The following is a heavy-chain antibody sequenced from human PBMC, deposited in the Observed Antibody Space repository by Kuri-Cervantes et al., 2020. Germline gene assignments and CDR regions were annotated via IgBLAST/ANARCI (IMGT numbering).Heavy chain of an antibody. CDR3: ARDRGSGSYYNWFDY. V-gene: IGHV4-31*03. D-gene: IGHD3-10*01. J-gene: IGHJ4*02. CDR1: GGSISSGGYY. CDR2: IYYSGST. Sequence: LRLSCTVSGGSISSGGYYWSWIRQHPGKGLEWIGYIYYSGSTYYNPSLKSRVTISVDTSKDQLSLKLSSVTAADTAVYYCARDRGSGSYYNWFDYWGQGTLVTVSS.